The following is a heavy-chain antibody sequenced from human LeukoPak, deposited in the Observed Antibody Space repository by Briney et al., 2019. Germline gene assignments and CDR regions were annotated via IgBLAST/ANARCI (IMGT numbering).Heavy chain of an antibody. Sequence: KGGESLKISCRASGYGFRSYWIVWVRQKSGEGLERMGVIYPSDSDTRYNPSFQGRINITVDRSVNAAFLHWSSLKASDTAIYYCARVPNTIFGAEDWFDPWGQGTLVTV. V-gene: IGHV5-51*01. D-gene: IGHD3-3*01. CDR3: ARVPNTIFGAEDWFDP. J-gene: IGHJ5*02. CDR1: GYGFRSYW. CDR2: IYPSDSDT.